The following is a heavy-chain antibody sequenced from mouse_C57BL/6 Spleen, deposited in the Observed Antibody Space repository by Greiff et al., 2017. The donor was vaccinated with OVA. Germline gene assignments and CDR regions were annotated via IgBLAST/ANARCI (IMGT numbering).Heavy chain of an antibody. Sequence: EVKLVESGEGLVKPGGSLKLSCAASGFTFSSYAMSWVRQTPEKRLEWVAYISSGGDYIYYADTVKGRFTISRDNARNTLYLQMSSLKSEDTAMYYCTRDRGFYDGYLSWFAYWGQGTLVTVSA. CDR2: ISSGGDYI. CDR1: GFTFSSYA. V-gene: IGHV5-9-1*02. J-gene: IGHJ3*01. D-gene: IGHD2-3*01. CDR3: TRDRGFYDGYLSWFAY.